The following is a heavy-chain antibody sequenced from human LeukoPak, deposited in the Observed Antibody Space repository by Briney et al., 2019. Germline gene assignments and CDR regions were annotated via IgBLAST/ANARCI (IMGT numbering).Heavy chain of an antibody. CDR2: INHSGST. D-gene: IGHD3-3*01. J-gene: IGHJ4*02. CDR3: ARGRFLEMLD. Sequence: SETLSLTCTVSGGSISSSSYYWGWIRQPPGKGLEWIGEINHSGSTNYNPSLKRRVTISVDTSKNQFSLKLSSVTAADTAVYHCARGRFLEMLDWGQGTLVTVSS. V-gene: IGHV4-39*07. CDR1: GGSISSSSYY.